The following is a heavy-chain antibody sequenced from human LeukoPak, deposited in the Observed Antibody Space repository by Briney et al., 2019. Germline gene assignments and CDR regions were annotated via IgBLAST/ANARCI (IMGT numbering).Heavy chain of an antibody. Sequence: PGASLRLSCAASGFTFSSYAMSWVRQAPGKGLEWVSAISGSGGSTYYADSVKGRFTISRDNSKNTLYLQMNSLRAEDTAVYYCAKSGTSLPPDEYYFDYWGQGTLVTVSS. D-gene: IGHD1-26*01. J-gene: IGHJ4*02. V-gene: IGHV3-23*01. CDR1: GFTFSSYA. CDR3: AKSGTSLPPDEYYFDY. CDR2: ISGSGGST.